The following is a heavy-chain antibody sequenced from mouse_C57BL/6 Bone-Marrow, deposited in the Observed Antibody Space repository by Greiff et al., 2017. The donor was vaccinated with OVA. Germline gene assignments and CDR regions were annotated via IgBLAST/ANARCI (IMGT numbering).Heavy chain of an antibody. Sequence: EVKLVESGGDLVKPGGSLKLSCAASGFTFSSYGMSWVRQTPDKRLEWVATISSGGSYTYYPDSVKGRFTISRDNAKNTLYLQMSSLKSEDTSMYYCARQILRYPWFAYWGQGTLVTVSA. CDR1: GFTFSSYG. D-gene: IGHD1-1*01. CDR3: ARQILRYPWFAY. V-gene: IGHV5-6*02. CDR2: ISSGGSYT. J-gene: IGHJ3*01.